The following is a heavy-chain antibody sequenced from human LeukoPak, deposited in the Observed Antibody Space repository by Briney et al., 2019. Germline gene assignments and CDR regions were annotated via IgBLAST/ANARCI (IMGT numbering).Heavy chain of an antibody. V-gene: IGHV4-59*01. J-gene: IGHJ3*01. D-gene: IGHD2-21*01. CDR3: ARDSPGISFDAFDV. CDR1: GGSISIYY. CDR2: IYYSGIT. Sequence: SETLSLTCTVSGGSISIYYWSWIRQPPGKGLEGIGYIYYSGITNYNPSLKSRVTISVAPSKNQFSLKLSSVTAADTAVYYCARDSPGISFDAFDVWGQGTMVTVSS.